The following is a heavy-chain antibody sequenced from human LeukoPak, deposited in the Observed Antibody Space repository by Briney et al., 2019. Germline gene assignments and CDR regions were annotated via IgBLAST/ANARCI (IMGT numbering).Heavy chain of an antibody. J-gene: IGHJ4*02. CDR3: AKDSAMVTLGADY. D-gene: IGHD4/OR15-4a*01. CDR1: GVTFSSDG. Sequence: GGSLRLSCAASGVTFSSDGMHWVRQAPGKGLEWVAFIRYDGSNKYYADSVKGRFTISRDNSKNTLYLQMNSLRAEDTAVYYCAKDSAMVTLGADYWGQGTLVSVSS. CDR2: IRYDGSNK. V-gene: IGHV3-30*02.